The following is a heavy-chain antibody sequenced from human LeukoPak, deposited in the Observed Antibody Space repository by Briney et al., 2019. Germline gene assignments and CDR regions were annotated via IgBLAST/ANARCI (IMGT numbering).Heavy chain of an antibody. CDR1: GFTFSTYS. D-gene: IGHD2-2*01. J-gene: IGHJ4*02. Sequence: GGSLRLSCAASGFTFSTYSMNWVRQAPGKGLEWVSSISSSSSYTYYADSVKGRFTISRDNAKNSLYLQMNSLRAEDTAVYYCARDCRCTSCWIFDYWGQGTLVTVSS. CDR2: ISSSSSYT. V-gene: IGHV3-21*01. CDR3: ARDCRCTSCWIFDY.